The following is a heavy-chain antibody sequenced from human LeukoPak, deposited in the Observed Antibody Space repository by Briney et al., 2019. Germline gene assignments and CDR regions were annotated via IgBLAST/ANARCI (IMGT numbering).Heavy chain of an antibody. CDR3: VKEKVKTGYCGSCCVLYY. CDR2: ICYDGSNK. Sequence: GGSLRLSCAPSRFTLSIYGMHWVRQAPGKGLEWVAVICYDGSNKYYAESVKGRFTISRDKSKKTLYLQMNRLRAEDSAVYYCVKEKVKTGYCGSCCVLYYWGQGALVTLSS. D-gene: IGHD1-26*01. CDR1: RFTLSIYG. V-gene: IGHV3-33*03. J-gene: IGHJ4*02.